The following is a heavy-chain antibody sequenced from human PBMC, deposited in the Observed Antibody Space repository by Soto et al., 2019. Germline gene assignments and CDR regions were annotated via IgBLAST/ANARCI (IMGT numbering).Heavy chain of an antibody. CDR2: IYWDDDK. Sequence: SGPTLVKPTQTLTLTCTFSGFSLSTSGVGVGWIRQPPGKALEWLALIYWDDDKRYSPSLKSRLTITKDTSKNQVVLKMTNLDPVDTATYYCAHRRSLVYSGYDWDWFDPWGQGTLVTVSS. V-gene: IGHV2-5*02. CDR3: AHRRSLVYSGYDWDWFDP. CDR1: GFSLSTSGVG. J-gene: IGHJ5*02. D-gene: IGHD5-12*01.